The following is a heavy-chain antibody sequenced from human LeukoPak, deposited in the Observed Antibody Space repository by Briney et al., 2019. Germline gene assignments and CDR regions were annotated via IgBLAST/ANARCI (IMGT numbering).Heavy chain of an antibody. J-gene: IGHJ4*02. D-gene: IGHD3-22*01. Sequence: GGSLRLSCAASGFTFSRHWMTWVRQAPGKGLEWVANIKEDGTKKNYVDSVKGRFTISRDNAKNSLYLQMNSLRAEDTAVYYCATPLDYFDSSGYHQGGDWGQGTLVAVSS. CDR3: ATPLDYFDSSGYHQGGD. CDR2: IKEDGTKK. CDR1: GFTFSRHW. V-gene: IGHV3-7*03.